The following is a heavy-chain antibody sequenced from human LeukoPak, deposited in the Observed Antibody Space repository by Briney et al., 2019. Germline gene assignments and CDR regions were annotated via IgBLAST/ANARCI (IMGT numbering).Heavy chain of an antibody. Sequence: SETLSLTCTHSGGSISSYYPSWIRQPPGKGLEWIGYIYYSGSTNYNPSLKSRVTISVDTSKNQFSLKLSSVTAADTAVYYCARFVVVTAIPGAFDIWGQGTMVTVSS. V-gene: IGHV4-59*08. CDR3: ARFVVVTAIPGAFDI. CDR2: IYYSGST. J-gene: IGHJ3*02. CDR1: GGSISSYY. D-gene: IGHD2-21*02.